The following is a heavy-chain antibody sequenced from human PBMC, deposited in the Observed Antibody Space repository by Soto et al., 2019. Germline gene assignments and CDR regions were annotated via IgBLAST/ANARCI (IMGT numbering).Heavy chain of an antibody. CDR1: GFTFSSYS. Sequence: GGSLRLSCAASGFTFSSYSMNWVRQAPGKGLEWVSYISSSSTIYYADSVKGRFTISRDNAKNSLYLQMNSLRAEDTAVYYCARVRFWSGPNWFDPWGQGTLVTVSS. CDR2: ISSSSTI. V-gene: IGHV3-48*04. J-gene: IGHJ5*02. CDR3: ARVRFWSGPNWFDP. D-gene: IGHD3-3*01.